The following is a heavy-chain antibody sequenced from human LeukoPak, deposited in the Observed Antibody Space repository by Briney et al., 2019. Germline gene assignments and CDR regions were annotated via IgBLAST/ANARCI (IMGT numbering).Heavy chain of an antibody. CDR2: INSDGSNT. J-gene: IGHJ4*02. CDR1: GFTFSDYW. V-gene: IGHV3-74*01. CDR3: ASGYARSARHQSDF. D-gene: IGHD5-12*01. Sequence: PGGSLRLSCAASGFTFSDYWMHWVRQAPGKGLVWVSRINSDGSNTNYAGSVKGRFTISRDNAKNTLYLQMNSLRVEDTAVYYCASGYARSARHQSDFWGQGTVVTVSS.